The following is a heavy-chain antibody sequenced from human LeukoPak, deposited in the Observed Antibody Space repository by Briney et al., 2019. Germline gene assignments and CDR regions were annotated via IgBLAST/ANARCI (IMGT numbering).Heavy chain of an antibody. CDR2: IKQDGGEK. CDR3: TTHRAIRY. D-gene: IGHD1-1*01. CDR1: GFTFSSFW. J-gene: IGHJ4*02. Sequence: GGSLRLSCAASGFTFSSFWMTWVRQAPGKGLEWVANIKQDGGEKYYVDSVKGRFTISRDNAKNSLYLQMNSLRAEDTAVYYCTTHRAIRYWGQGTLVIVSS. V-gene: IGHV3-7*05.